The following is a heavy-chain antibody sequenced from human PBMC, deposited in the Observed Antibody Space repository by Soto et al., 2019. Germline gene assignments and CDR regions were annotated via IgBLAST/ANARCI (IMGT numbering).Heavy chain of an antibody. CDR1: GFTFGPYW. J-gene: IGHJ3*02. CDR3: ARDRGQPDAFNI. D-gene: IGHD5-12*01. Sequence: PGGSLRLSCAASGFTFGPYWMHWVRQAPGKGLVWVSHINSDGSRIVYADSVKGRFTISRDNAKNTLYLQMNSLRAEDTAVYYCARDRGQPDAFNIWGQGALVTVSS. CDR2: INSDGSRI. V-gene: IGHV3-74*01.